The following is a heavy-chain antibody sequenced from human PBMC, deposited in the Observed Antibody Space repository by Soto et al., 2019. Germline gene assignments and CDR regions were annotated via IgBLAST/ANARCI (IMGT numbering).Heavy chain of an antibody. Sequence: QVQLVESGGGVVQPGRSLRLSCAASGFTFSNYGMHWVRQAPGKGLEWVAVIWYDGSNRYYADSVRGRFTISRDNSKNTLYLQMNGRRAEDTAGFYCARVRSVYYPTLDYWGQGTLVTVSS. D-gene: IGHD3-22*01. CDR1: GFTFSNYG. CDR2: IWYDGSNR. J-gene: IGHJ4*02. CDR3: ARVRSVYYPTLDY. V-gene: IGHV3-33*01.